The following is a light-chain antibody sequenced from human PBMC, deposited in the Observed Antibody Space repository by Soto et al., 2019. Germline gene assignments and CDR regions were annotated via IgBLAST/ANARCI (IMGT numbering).Light chain of an antibody. Sequence: EIVLTQSPGTLSLSPGERATLSCRASQSVSVNSLAWYQQKGGQAPRLLIYAASTRATGVPDRFSGTGSGTDFALTISRLEPEDFAVYFCQQRSNWPPHTFGQGTKLQIK. V-gene: IGKV3D-20*02. CDR2: AAS. CDR1: QSVSVNS. J-gene: IGKJ2*01. CDR3: QQRSNWPPHT.